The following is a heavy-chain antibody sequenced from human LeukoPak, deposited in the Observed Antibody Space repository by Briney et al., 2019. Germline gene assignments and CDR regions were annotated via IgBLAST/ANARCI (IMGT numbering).Heavy chain of an antibody. D-gene: IGHD3-22*01. V-gene: IGHV3-30*04. CDR3: ARENNYYDTSGYPLGFAFDI. Sequence: GGSLRLSCVDLGITFSTYSVHWVRQAPGKGLEWVAVISYDGSSKYYADSVKGRFTISRDNSKNTLYLQMNSLGPEDTAVYYCARENNYYDTSGYPLGFAFDIWGQGTMVTVSS. CDR2: ISYDGSSK. CDR1: GITFSTYS. J-gene: IGHJ3*02.